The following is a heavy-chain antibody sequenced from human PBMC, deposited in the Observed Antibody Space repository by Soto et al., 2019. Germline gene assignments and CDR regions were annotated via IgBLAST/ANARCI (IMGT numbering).Heavy chain of an antibody. CDR3: XXXXXXXXXXXXXXXXXMDV. Sequence: EVQLLESGGGLVQPGGSLRLSCAASGFTFSSYAMSWVRQAPGXXXXXXXXXXGSGGSTYYADSVKGRFTISRDNSKXXXXXXXXXXXXXXXXXXXXXXXXXXXXXXXXXXXXXMDVWGKGTTVTVSS. CDR1: GFTFSSYA. V-gene: IGHV3-23*01. J-gene: IGHJ6*04. CDR2: XXGSGGST.